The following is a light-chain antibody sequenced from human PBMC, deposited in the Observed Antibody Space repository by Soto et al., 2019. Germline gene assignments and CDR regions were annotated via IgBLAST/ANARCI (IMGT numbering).Light chain of an antibody. CDR1: QGISSY. CDR2: AAS. V-gene: IGKV1-9*01. Sequence: DIQLTQSPPFLSASVGDRVTISCRASQGISSYLAWYQQKPGKAPKLLIYAASTLQSGVPSRFTGSGSGAEFTLAISSLQPEDFATYYCQQLNSFPFTFGPGTKVDIK. CDR3: QQLNSFPFT. J-gene: IGKJ3*01.